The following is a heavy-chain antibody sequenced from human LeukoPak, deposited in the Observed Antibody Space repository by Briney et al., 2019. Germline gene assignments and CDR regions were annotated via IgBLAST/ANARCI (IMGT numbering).Heavy chain of an antibody. CDR3: ARDGGLRWYPYNWFDP. D-gene: IGHD4-23*01. V-gene: IGHV1-18*01. Sequence: GASVKVSCKASGYTFTSYGISWVRQAPGQGLEWMGWISAYNGNTNYAQKLQGRVTMTTDTSTSTAYMELRSLRSDDTAVYYCARDGGLRWYPYNWFDPWGQGTLVTVSS. CDR1: GYTFTSYG. CDR2: ISAYNGNT. J-gene: IGHJ5*02.